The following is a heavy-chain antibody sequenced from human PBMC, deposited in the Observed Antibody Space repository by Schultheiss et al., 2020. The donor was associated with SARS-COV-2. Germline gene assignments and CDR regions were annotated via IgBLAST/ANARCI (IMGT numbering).Heavy chain of an antibody. CDR2: INHSGST. D-gene: IGHD6-19*01. CDR1: GGSFSGYY. V-gene: IGHV4-34*01. CDR3: ARGRWLVPTIDY. J-gene: IGHJ4*02. Sequence: SETLSLTCAVYGGSFSGYYWSWIRQPPGKGLGWIGEINHSGSTNYNPSLKSRVTISVDTSKNQFSLKLSSVTAADTAVYYCARGRWLVPTIDYWGQGTLVTVSS.